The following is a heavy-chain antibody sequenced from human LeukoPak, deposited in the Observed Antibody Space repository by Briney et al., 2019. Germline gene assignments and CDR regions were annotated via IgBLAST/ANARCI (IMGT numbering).Heavy chain of an antibody. D-gene: IGHD6-13*01. J-gene: IGHJ5*02. CDR3: ARGLAAAGVYWFDP. Sequence: ASVKVSCKDSGYTFTGYYLHWVRQAPGQGLEWMGWINPNSGGTRYAQKFQGRVTVTRDTSISTTYMELSSLRSDDTAVYYCARGLAAAGVYWFDPWGQGTLVTVSS. CDR1: GYTFTGYY. CDR2: INPNSGGT. V-gene: IGHV1-2*02.